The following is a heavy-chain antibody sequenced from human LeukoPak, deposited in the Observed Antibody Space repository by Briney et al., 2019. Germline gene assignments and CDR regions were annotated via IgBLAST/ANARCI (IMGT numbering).Heavy chain of an antibody. D-gene: IGHD3-3*01. CDR2: ISAYNGKT. J-gene: IGHJ4*02. V-gene: IGHV1-18*01. CDR3: AGGDYWSCYSRYYFDY. Sequence: ASVKVSCEASGYTFTSYGIRGVRQAPGQGGEGMGWISAYNGKTNYAQKLQGRVTITTDTATSTAYMEVRSLRSDDTAGYYCAGGDYWSCYSRYYFDYWGQGTLVTVSS. CDR1: GYTFTSYG.